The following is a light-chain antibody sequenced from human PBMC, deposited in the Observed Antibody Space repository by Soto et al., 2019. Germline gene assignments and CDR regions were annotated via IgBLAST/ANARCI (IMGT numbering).Light chain of an antibody. CDR3: LQHSTYPLT. CDR1: QGIRND. V-gene: IGKV1-17*01. Sequence: DIQMTQFPSSLSASVGDRVTITCRASQGIRNDLGWYQQKPGKAPKRLIYAASSLQSGVPSWFSGSGSGTEFTLAISSLQPVDSATFYCLQHSTYPLTFGPGTTVEIK. CDR2: AAS. J-gene: IGKJ1*01.